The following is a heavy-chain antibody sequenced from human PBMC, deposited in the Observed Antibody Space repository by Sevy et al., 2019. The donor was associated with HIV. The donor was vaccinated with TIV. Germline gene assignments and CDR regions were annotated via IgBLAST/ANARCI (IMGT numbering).Heavy chain of an antibody. CDR3: TTDSWSQEDYYDY. CDR1: GFTFTNAW. D-gene: IGHD6-13*01. V-gene: IGHV3-15*01. CDR2: FKGKPGGGAI. J-gene: IGHJ4*02. Sequence: GSLRLSCAASGFTFTNAWMSWVRQAPGKGLEWVGRFKGKPGGGAIDYAAAVKGRFSISRDDSKNTLYLQMSGLRTEDTAVYYCTTDSWSQEDYYDYGGQGTLVTVSS.